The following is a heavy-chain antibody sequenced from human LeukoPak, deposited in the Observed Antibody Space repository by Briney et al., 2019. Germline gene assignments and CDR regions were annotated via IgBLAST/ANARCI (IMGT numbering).Heavy chain of an antibody. V-gene: IGHV3-53*01. CDR1: GFTVSSNY. CDR3: ARDGGDSSHQLDY. D-gene: IGHD3-16*01. Sequence: GSLRLSCAASGFTVSSNYMSWVRQAPGKGLEWVSVIYSGGSTYYADSVKGRFTISRDNSKNTLYLQMNSLRAGDTAVYYCARDGGDSSHQLDYWGQGTLVTVSS. CDR2: IYSGGST. J-gene: IGHJ4*02.